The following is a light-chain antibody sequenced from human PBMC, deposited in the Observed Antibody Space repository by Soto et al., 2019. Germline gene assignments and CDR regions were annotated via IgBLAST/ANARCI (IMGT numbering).Light chain of an antibody. CDR3: CSYTISATLV. J-gene: IGLJ3*02. CDR2: EAR. Sequence: QSALTQPASVSGSPGQSITISCSGTTNDIDGYNYVSWYQHHPGKVPKVIIYEARNRPSGVSNRFSGSKSGNTASLTISGLQAEDEADYYCCSYTISATLVFGGGTKVTVL. V-gene: IGLV2-14*01. CDR1: TNDIDGYNY.